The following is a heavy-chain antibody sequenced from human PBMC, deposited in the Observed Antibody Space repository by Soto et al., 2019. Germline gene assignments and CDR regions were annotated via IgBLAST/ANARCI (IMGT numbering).Heavy chain of an antibody. CDR1: GYTFTSYG. V-gene: IGHV1-18*01. J-gene: IGHJ6*02. Sequence: ASVKVACKASGYTFTSYGISWVRQATGQGLEWIGWISAYNDNTNYAQKLQGRVTMTTDTSTSTAYMELRSLRSDDTAVYYCAREELGYCSGGSCYPHYYYGMDVWGQGTTVTVSS. CDR3: AREELGYCSGGSCYPHYYYGMDV. CDR2: ISAYNDNT. D-gene: IGHD2-15*01.